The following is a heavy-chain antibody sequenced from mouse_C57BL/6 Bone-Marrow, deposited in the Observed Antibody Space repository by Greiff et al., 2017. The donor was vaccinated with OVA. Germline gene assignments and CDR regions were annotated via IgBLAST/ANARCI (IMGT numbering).Heavy chain of an antibody. CDR3: ARHYYGSSPYFDY. V-gene: IGHV1-42*01. CDR1: GYSFTGYY. CDR2: INPSTGGT. Sequence: EVKLMESGPELVKPGASVKISCKASGYSFTGYYMNWVKQSPEKSLEWIGEINPSTGGTTYNQKFKAKATLTVDKSSSTAYMQLKSLTSEDSAVYYCARHYYGSSPYFDYWGQGTTLTVSS. D-gene: IGHD1-1*01. J-gene: IGHJ2*01.